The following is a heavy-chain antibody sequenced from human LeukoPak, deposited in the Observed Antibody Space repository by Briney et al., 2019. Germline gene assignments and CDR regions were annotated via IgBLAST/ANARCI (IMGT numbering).Heavy chain of an antibody. CDR3: ARAWDVVVPAAMASGV. D-gene: IGHD2-2*01. V-gene: IGHV3-7*01. CDR1: GFTVSTYY. J-gene: IGHJ4*02. Sequence: PGGSLRLSCAASGFTVSTYYMSWVRQAPGKGLEWVANIKQGGSEKYYVDSVKGRFTISRDNAKNSLYLQMNSLRAEDTAVYYRARAWDVVVPAAMASGVWGQGTLVTVSS. CDR2: IKQGGSEK.